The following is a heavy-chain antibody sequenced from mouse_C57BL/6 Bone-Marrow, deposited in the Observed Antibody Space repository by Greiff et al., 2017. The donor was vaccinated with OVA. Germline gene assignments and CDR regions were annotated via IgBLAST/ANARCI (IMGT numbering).Heavy chain of an antibody. CDR3: ARDLLGRGDYFDY. CDR2: INPSSGYT. D-gene: IGHD4-1*01. CDR1: GYTFTSYT. Sequence: VKLMESGAELARPGASVKMSCKASGYTFTSYTMHWVKQRPGQGLEWIGYINPSSGYTKYNQKFKDKATLTADKSSSTAYMQLSSLTSEDSAVYYCARDLLGRGDYFDYWGQGTTLTVSS. V-gene: IGHV1-4*01. J-gene: IGHJ2*01.